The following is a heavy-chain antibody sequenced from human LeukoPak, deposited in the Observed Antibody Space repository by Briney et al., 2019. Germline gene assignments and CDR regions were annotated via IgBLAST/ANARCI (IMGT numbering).Heavy chain of an antibody. J-gene: IGHJ6*02. CDR1: GGSFSGYY. D-gene: IGHD3-10*01. CDR3: ARATYGSGTNYYYGLDV. Sequence: SETLSLTCAVYGGSFSGYYWSWIRQPPGKGLEWIGEINHSGSTNYNPSLKSRVTISVDTSKNQFSLKLSSVTAADTAVYYCARATYGSGTNYYYGLDVWGQGTTVTVSS. CDR2: INHSGST. V-gene: IGHV4-34*01.